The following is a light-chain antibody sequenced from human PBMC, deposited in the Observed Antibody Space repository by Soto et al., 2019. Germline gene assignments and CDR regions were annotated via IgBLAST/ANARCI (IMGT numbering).Light chain of an antibody. CDR2: WAS. CDR1: QNLLYSSSNKNY. J-gene: IGKJ2*01. CDR3: QQCYSPSYT. Sequence: DIVMTQSPDSLAVSLGERATINCKSSQNLLYSSSNKNYLAWYQQKPGQPPKLLIYWASTRESGVPDRFSGSGSGTDFTLTISSLQAEDVAVYCCQQCYSPSYTFGQGTKLEIK. V-gene: IGKV4-1*01.